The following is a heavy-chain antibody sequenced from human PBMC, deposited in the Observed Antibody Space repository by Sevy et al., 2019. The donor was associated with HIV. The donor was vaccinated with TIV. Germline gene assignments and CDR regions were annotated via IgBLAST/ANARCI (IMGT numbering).Heavy chain of an antibody. Sequence: GGSLRLSCAASGFTFSNYAMNWVRQTPGKGLEWVSSISGSGDNTYYADSVKGRFTISRDISYNTVILQMSSLRAVDSAVYYCAKNEKFWSGYLAMDVWGQGTTVTVSS. D-gene: IGHD3-3*01. V-gene: IGHV3-23*01. CDR3: AKNEKFWSGYLAMDV. CDR2: ISGSGDNT. J-gene: IGHJ6*02. CDR1: GFTFSNYA.